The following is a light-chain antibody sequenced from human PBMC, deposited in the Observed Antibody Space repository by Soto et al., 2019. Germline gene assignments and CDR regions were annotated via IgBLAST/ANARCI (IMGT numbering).Light chain of an antibody. V-gene: IGLV1-51*01. CDR1: SSNIGGNS. CDR3: GSWDSSLSAYV. J-gene: IGLJ1*01. CDR2: DDD. Sequence: QSVLTQPPSLSAAPRQRVTISCSGGSSNIGGNSVSWYQQLPGTAPKLLIYDDDKRPSGIPDRFSGSKSGTSATLGITGFQTGDEADYYCGSWDSSLSAYVFGTGTKVTVL.